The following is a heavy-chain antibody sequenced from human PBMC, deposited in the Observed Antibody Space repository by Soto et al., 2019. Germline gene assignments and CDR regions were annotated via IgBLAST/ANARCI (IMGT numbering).Heavy chain of an antibody. V-gene: IGHV1-8*01. J-gene: IGHJ4*02. Sequence: QVQLVQSGAEVKKPGASVKVSCQTSGYNFSAYYFNWVRQAAGQGTEWMGWLNPRNGQTGYVQKFRGRVTMTRDTSIATVYLELSMLTSEDTAIYFCARETDTSMVDYWGQGTLVTVSS. CDR2: LNPRNGQT. D-gene: IGHD5-18*01. CDR3: ARETDTSMVDY. CDR1: GYNFSAYY.